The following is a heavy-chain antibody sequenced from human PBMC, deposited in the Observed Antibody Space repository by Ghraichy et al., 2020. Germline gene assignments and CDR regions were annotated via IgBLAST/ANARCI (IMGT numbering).Heavy chain of an antibody. V-gene: IGHV3-74*01. J-gene: IGHJ4*02. D-gene: IGHD1-26*01. Sequence: GSPRLSCAASGFTFSSYWMHWVRQAPGKGLEWVSRINSDGRSTSYADSVKGRFTISRDNAKNTLYLQMNSLRAEDTAVYYCARAQGASNCWGQGTLVTVSS. CDR1: GFTFSSYW. CDR2: INSDGRST. CDR3: ARAQGASNC.